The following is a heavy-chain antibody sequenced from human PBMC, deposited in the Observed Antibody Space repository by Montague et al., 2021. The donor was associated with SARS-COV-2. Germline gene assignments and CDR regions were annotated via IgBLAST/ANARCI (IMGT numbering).Heavy chain of an antibody. Sequence: SETLSLTCTVSGGSIVSSSYYWGWIRQPPGQGLEYIASLYYSGRTFHNPSLKSRVTMSVDTSRHQFSLNLTSVTAADTARYFCARHALRGYSGVEPGGHWGRGTLVIVSS. J-gene: IGHJ4*02. D-gene: IGHD5-12*01. V-gene: IGHV4-39*01. CDR2: LYYSGRT. CDR1: GGSIVSSSYY. CDR3: ARHALRGYSGVEPGGH.